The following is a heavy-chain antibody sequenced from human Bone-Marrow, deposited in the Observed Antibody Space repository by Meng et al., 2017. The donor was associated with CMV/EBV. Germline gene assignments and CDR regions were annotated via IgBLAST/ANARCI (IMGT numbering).Heavy chain of an antibody. CDR2: INRNGGTT. CDR3: ARGIVGASRDAY. D-gene: IGHD1-26*01. Sequence: CADSGFSFDDYEKSWVRRAPGGGVEWVSGINRNGGTTDYADSVKGRFTISRDNAKSSLYLQMNSLRAEDTALYYCARGIVGASRDAYWGQGTLVTVSS. J-gene: IGHJ4*02. CDR1: GFSFDDYE. V-gene: IGHV3-20*04.